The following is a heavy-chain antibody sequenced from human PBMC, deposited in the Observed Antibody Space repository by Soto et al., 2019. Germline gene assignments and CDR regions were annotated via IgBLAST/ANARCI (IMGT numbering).Heavy chain of an antibody. Sequence: QLQLQESGPGLVKPSETLSLTCTVSGGSISSSSYYWGWIRQPPGKGLEWIGSIYYSGSTYYNPSLKSRVTISVDTSKNQFSLKLSSVTAADTAVYYCARQNSITIFGGSPGDWGQGTLVTVSS. J-gene: IGHJ4*02. CDR1: GGSISSSSYY. CDR3: ARQNSITIFGGSPGD. CDR2: IYYSGST. V-gene: IGHV4-39*01. D-gene: IGHD3-3*01.